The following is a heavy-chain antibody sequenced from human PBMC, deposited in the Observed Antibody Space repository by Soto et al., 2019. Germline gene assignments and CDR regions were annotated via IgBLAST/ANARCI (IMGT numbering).Heavy chain of an antibody. J-gene: IGHJ4*02. CDR2: IWYDGSNE. CDR1: GFTFSGYG. D-gene: IGHD6-19*01. CDR3: ARRFSSGWYADY. Sequence: QVQLVESGGGVVQPGRSLRLSCAASGFTFSGYGMHWVRQAPGKGLEWVAVIWYDGSNENYADTVKGRFTISRDNSKNTLYLQMNSRRDEDTAVYYCARRFSSGWYADYWGQGTLVTVS. V-gene: IGHV3-33*01.